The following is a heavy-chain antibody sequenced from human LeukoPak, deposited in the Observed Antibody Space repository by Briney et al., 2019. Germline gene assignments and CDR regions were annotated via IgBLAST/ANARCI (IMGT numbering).Heavy chain of an antibody. CDR1: GGSISSGGYS. V-gene: IGHV4-30-2*01. CDR3: AREARRYYDSSGYYRINWFDP. CDR2: IYHSGST. D-gene: IGHD3-22*01. J-gene: IGHJ5*02. Sequence: PSETLSLTCAVSGGSISSGGYSWSWIRQPPGKGLEWIGYIYHSGSTYYNPSLKSRVTISVDRSKNQFSLKLSSVTAADTAVYYCAREARRYYDSSGYYRINWFDPRGQGTLVTVSS.